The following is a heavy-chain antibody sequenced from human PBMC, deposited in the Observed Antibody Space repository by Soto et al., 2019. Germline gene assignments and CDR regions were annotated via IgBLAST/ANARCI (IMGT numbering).Heavy chain of an antibody. V-gene: IGHV3-21*01. D-gene: IGHD2-15*01. CDR1: GFTFSSYS. Sequence: GGSLRLSCAASGFTFSSYSMNWVRQAPGKGLEWVSSISSSSSYRYYADSVKGRFTISRDNAKNSLYLQMNSLRAEDTAVYYCARIGYCSGGSCSVPKAREDYWGQGTLVTVSS. J-gene: IGHJ4*02. CDR2: ISSSSSYR. CDR3: ARIGYCSGGSCSVPKAREDY.